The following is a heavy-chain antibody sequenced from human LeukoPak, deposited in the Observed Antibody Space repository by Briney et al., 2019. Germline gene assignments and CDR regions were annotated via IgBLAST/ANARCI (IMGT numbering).Heavy chain of an antibody. J-gene: IGHJ4*02. Sequence: SQTLSLTCTVSGGSISSGGYYWSWICQHPGKGLEWIGYIYYSGSTYYNPSLKSRVTISVDTSKNQFSLKLSSVTAADTAVYYCARAYYDSSGCYFDYWGQGTLVTVSS. V-gene: IGHV4-31*03. D-gene: IGHD3-22*01. CDR1: GGSISSGGYY. CDR2: IYYSGST. CDR3: ARAYYDSSGCYFDY.